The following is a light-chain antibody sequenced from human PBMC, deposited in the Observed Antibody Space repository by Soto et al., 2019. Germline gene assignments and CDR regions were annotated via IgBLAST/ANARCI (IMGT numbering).Light chain of an antibody. J-gene: IGKJ4*01. V-gene: IGKV3-20*01. Sequence: ELVLTQSPGTLSLSPGERATLSCRASQTVNNNYLAWYQQIPGQAPRLLISGASGRATGTPDRFSGSASGTDCTLTISRLEPEDFAVYYCQQYGSSPLTVGGGTKVDIK. CDR1: QTVNNNY. CDR2: GAS. CDR3: QQYGSSPLT.